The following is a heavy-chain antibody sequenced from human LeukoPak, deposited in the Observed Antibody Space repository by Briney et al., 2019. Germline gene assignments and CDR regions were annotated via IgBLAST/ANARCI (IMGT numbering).Heavy chain of an antibody. Sequence: PGGSLRLSCAASGYTFTGYYMHWVRQAPGQGLEWMGRSNPNSGGTNYAQKFQGRVTMTRDTSISTAYMELSRLRSDDTAVYYCARGGDCSGGSCQHNWFDPWGQGTLVTVSS. V-gene: IGHV1-2*06. CDR1: GYTFTGYY. D-gene: IGHD2-15*01. J-gene: IGHJ5*02. CDR2: SNPNSGGT. CDR3: ARGGDCSGGSCQHNWFDP.